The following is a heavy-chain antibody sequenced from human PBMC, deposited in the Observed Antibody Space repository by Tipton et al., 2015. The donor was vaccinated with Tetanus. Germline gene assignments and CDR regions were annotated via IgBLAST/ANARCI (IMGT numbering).Heavy chain of an antibody. J-gene: IGHJ4*02. CDR1: GGSFRGYS. Sequence: TLSLTCAVSGGSFRGYSWSWVRQPPGKGLEWIGEINHSGKPTYNPSLKSRVTMSLDASNHHFSLSLSFVTAADTAVYYCARDINYASDYWGQGTLVTVSS. CDR2: INHSGKP. CDR3: ARDINYASDY. V-gene: IGHV4-34*01. D-gene: IGHD4-11*01.